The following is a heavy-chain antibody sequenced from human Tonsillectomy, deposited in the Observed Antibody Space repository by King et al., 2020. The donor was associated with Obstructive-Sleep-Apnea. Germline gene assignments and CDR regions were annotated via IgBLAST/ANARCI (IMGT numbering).Heavy chain of an antibody. Sequence: VQLVQSEMEVKKPGESLKISCKGSGDTSTNYWIGWGRQMPGKGLEGMGMIYLGESDNRYIPAFQGQVTITTDKAPSAAYLQWGSLKASDTAAYYCASHTTPTGRLLDSWGQGTLVTASS. D-gene: IGHD1-1*01. CDR2: IYLGESDN. J-gene: IGHJ4*02. V-gene: IGHV5-51*01. CDR3: ASHTTPTGRLLDS. CDR1: GDTSTNYW.